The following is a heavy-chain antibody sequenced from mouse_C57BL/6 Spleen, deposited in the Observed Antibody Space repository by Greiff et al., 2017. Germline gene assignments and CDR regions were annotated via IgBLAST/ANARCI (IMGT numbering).Heavy chain of an antibody. CDR3: TDGYYVGGNYFDY. J-gene: IGHJ2*01. D-gene: IGHD2-3*01. V-gene: IGHV1-15*01. CDR1: GYTFTDYE. CDR2: IDPETGGT. Sequence: QVQLQQSGAELVRPGASVTLSCKASGYTFTDYEMHWVKQTPVHGLEWIGAIDPETGGTAYNQKFKGKAILTADKSSSTAYMELRSLTSEDSAVYYCTDGYYVGGNYFDYWGQGTTLTVSS.